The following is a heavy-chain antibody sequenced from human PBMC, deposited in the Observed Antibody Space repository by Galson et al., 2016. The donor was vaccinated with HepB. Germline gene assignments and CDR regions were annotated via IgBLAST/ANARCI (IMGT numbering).Heavy chain of an antibody. CDR1: GFTFSNFW. D-gene: IGHD3-10*02. V-gene: IGHV3-74*01. Sequence: SLRLSCAASGFTFSNFWMHWVRQVPGQGPVWVARIDNDGTTTRYADSVKGRFTISRDNAKNTLFLQMSSLRVEDTAIYYCSRALFQFDYWGQGTLVTVSS. CDR2: IDNDGTTT. J-gene: IGHJ4*02. CDR3: SRALFQFDY.